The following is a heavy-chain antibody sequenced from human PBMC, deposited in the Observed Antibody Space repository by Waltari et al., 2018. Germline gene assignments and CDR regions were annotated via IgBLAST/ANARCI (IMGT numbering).Heavy chain of an antibody. CDR2: IYYSGST. Sequence: QLQLQESGPGLVKPSETLSFTCTVSGGSISSSSYYWGWIRQPPGTGLGWIGSIYYSGSTDYNPSLKSRVTISVDTSKNQFSLKLSAVTAADTAVYYCATKRESSASGFDYWGQGTLVTVSS. J-gene: IGHJ4*02. CDR3: ATKRESSASGFDY. D-gene: IGHD6-19*01. V-gene: IGHV4-39*01. CDR1: GGSISSSSYY.